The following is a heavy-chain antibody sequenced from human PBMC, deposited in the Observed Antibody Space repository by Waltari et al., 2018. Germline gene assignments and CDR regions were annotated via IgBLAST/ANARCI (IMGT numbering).Heavy chain of an antibody. CDR2: IIAYNGNT. Sequence: QVQLVQSGAEVKKPGASVKVSCQASGYTFTNYGISWVRTAPEQGLEWMGWIIAYNGNTNYAQKLQGRVTMTTDTSTSTAYMELRSLRSDDTAVYYCARDLDDYDILTGYTPGNYWGQGTLVTVSS. V-gene: IGHV1-18*01. CDR1: GYTFTNYG. J-gene: IGHJ4*02. CDR3: ARDLDDYDILTGYTPGNY. D-gene: IGHD3-9*01.